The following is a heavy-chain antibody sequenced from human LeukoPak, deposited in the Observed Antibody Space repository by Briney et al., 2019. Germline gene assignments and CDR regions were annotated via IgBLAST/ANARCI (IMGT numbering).Heavy chain of an antibody. CDR2: ISAYNGNT. Sequence: ASVKVSCKASGYTFTSYGISWVRQAPGQGLEWMGWISAYNGNTNYAEKPQGRATMTTDTSTSTAYMELRSLRSDDTAVYYCARDCTNAVCYFDYWGQGTLVTVSS. J-gene: IGHJ4*02. CDR1: GYTFTSYG. CDR3: ARDCTNAVCYFDY. D-gene: IGHD2-8*01. V-gene: IGHV1-18*01.